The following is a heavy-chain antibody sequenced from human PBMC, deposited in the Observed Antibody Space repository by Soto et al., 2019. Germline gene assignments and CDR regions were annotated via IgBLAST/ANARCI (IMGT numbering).Heavy chain of an antibody. CDR1: GFTFSSYA. Sequence: GGSLRLSCAASGFTFSSYAMHWVRQAPGKGLEWVAVISQDGSNEKYADSVKGRFTISRDNSRNTLYLQVSSLRAEDTAVYYCTKGKYYDSSGLYYFDNWGQGTRVTVSS. CDR2: ISQDGSNE. J-gene: IGHJ4*02. D-gene: IGHD3-22*01. V-gene: IGHV3-30*04. CDR3: TKGKYYDSSGLYYFDN.